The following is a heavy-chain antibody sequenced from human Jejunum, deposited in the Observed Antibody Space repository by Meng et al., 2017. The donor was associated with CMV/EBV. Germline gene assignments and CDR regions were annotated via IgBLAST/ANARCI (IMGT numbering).Heavy chain of an antibody. CDR3: ARGTWGFLDS. CDR2: TYYRSKWFN. J-gene: IGHJ4*02. V-gene: IGHV6-1*01. Sequence: GDGASSNSAGWHWIRQSPSRGLEGLGRTYYRSKWFNDYAGSVKSRITINPDTSRNQFSLQLNSVTPEETAVYYCARGTWGFLDSWGQGTRVTVSS. D-gene: IGHD7-27*01. CDR1: GDGASSNSAG.